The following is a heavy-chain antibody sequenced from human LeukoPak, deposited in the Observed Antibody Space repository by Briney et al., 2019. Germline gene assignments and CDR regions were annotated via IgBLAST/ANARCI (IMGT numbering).Heavy chain of an antibody. D-gene: IGHD4-17*01. V-gene: IGHV3-7*03. J-gene: IGHJ4*02. Sequence: GGSLRLSCVASGFTFSSYWMSWVRQAPGKGLEWVANINGDESEKYYVDSVRGRFTISRDNAKNSLDLQMNSLRAEDTAVYYCARDSHYGDPFDYWGQGTLVTVSS. CDR3: ARDSHYGDPFDY. CDR1: GFTFSSYW. CDR2: INGDESEK.